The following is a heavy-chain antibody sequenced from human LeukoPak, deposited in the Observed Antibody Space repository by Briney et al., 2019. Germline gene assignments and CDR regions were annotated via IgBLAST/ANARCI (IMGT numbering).Heavy chain of an antibody. V-gene: IGHV1-2*02. CDR3: ARDVLTTFGYFSAADDF. CDR2: ISTSSGGT. Sequence: GASAKDSCKASGYXFTDYYIHWGRQAPGQGHECMGWISTSSGGTNYAQKFQGRVTMTRDTSTATAYMELSRLRSDDTAMYYCARDVLTTFGYFSAADDFWGQGILVTVSS. D-gene: IGHD3-10*02. CDR1: GYXFTDYY. J-gene: IGHJ4*02.